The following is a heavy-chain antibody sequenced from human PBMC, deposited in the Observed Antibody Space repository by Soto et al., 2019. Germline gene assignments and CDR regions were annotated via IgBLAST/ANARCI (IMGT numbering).Heavy chain of an antibody. D-gene: IGHD3-10*01. Sequence: QVQLVESGGGLVKPGGSLRLSCAASGFTFSDYYMSWIRQAPGKGLEWVSYISSSGSTIYYADSVKGRFTISRDNAKNSLHLQMNSLRAEHTGVYYCARAPRWFGEFSGGADYWGQGTLVTVSS. CDR2: ISSSGSTI. CDR3: ARAPRWFGEFSGGADY. CDR1: GFTFSDYY. J-gene: IGHJ4*02. V-gene: IGHV3-11*01.